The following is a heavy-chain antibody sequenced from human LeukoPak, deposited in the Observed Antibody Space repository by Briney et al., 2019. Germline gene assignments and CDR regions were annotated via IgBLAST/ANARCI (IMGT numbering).Heavy chain of an antibody. CDR1: GFTFSDYG. CDR2: IFYDGSNK. CDR3: ARAWETYYYYMDV. D-gene: IGHD1-26*01. V-gene: IGHV3-33*03. Sequence: PGGSLRLSCAASGFTFSDYGMHWVRQAPGKGLEWVAIIFYDGSNKYYADSVKGRFTISRDNAKNSLYLQMNSLRAEDTAVYYCARAWETYYYYMDVWGKGTTVTVSS. J-gene: IGHJ6*03.